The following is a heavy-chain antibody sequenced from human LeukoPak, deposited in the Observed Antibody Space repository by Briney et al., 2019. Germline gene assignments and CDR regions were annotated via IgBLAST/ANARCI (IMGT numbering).Heavy chain of an antibody. CDR2: IIPILGLA. CDR3: ARETTVYYFDY. Sequence: GSSVKVSCKASGGTFSSYAISWVRQAPGQGLEWMGRIIPILGLANYAQKFQGRVTITADKSTSTAYMELSSLRSEDTAVYYCARETTVYYFDYWGQGTLVTVSS. J-gene: IGHJ4*02. V-gene: IGHV1-69*04. D-gene: IGHD4-17*01. CDR1: GGTFSSYA.